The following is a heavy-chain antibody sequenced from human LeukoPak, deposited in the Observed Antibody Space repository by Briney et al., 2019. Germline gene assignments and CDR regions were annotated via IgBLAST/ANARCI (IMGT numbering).Heavy chain of an antibody. D-gene: IGHD2-2*01. CDR2: INPNSGGT. CDR3: ARESTGYCSSTSCPLLYYMDV. Sequence: ASVKVSCKASGYTFTGYYMHWVRQAPGQRLEWMGWINPNSGGTNYAQKFQGSVTMTRDTSISTAYMELSRLRSDDTAVYYCARESTGYCSSTSCPLLYYMDVWGKGTTVTVSS. CDR1: GYTFTGYY. V-gene: IGHV1-2*02. J-gene: IGHJ6*03.